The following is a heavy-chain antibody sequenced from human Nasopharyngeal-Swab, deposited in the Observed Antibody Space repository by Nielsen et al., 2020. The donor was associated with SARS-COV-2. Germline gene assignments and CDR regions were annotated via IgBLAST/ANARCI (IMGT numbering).Heavy chain of an antibody. CDR1: GGSISSYY. D-gene: IGHD3-16*01. CDR3: ARDGGVLNWFDP. J-gene: IGHJ5*02. V-gene: IGHV4-59*01. CDR2: IYYSGST. Sequence: SETLSLTCTVSGGSISSYYWSWIRQPPGKGLEWIGYIYYSGSTNYNPSLKSRVTISVDTSKNQFSLKLSSVTAVDTAVYYCARDGGVLNWFDPWGQGTLVTVSS.